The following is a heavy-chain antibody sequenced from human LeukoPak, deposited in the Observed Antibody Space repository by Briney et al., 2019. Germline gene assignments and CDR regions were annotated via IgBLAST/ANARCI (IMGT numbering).Heavy chain of an antibody. CDR3: TTEGLNPPRYTPGMGL. V-gene: IGHV3-15*01. D-gene: IGHD1-1*01. CDR2: IKSKTDGGTT. J-gene: IGHJ4*02. Sequence: GGSLRLAYAAAAFTFSNAWIGRVYQATGKGQNWVGRIKSKTDGGTTDYAAPVKGRFTISRDDSKNTLYLQMNSLKTEDTAVYYCTTEGLNPPRYTPGMGLWGQGTLVTVSS. CDR1: AFTFSNAW.